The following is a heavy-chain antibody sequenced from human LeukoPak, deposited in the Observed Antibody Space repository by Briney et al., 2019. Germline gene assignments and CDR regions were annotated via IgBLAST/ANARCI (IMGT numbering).Heavy chain of an antibody. CDR2: ISAYNGNT. V-gene: IGHV1-18*01. Sequence: ASVRVSCKASGYTFASYGISWVRQAPGQGLEWMGWISAYNGNTNYAQKLQGRVTMTTDTSTSTAYMELRSLRSDDTAVYYCARGYYSSGYSDFDYWGQGTLVTVSS. J-gene: IGHJ4*02. CDR1: GYTFASYG. CDR3: ARGYYSSGYSDFDY. D-gene: IGHD3-10*01.